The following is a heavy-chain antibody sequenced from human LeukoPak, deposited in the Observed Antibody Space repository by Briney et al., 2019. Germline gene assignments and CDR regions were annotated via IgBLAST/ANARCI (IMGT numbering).Heavy chain of an antibody. D-gene: IGHD3-10*01. CDR1: GGSISSSSYY. CDR2: IYYSGST. Sequence: SGTLSLTCTVSGGSISSSSYYWGWIRQPPGKGLEWIGSIYYSGSTYYNPSLKSRVTISVDTSKNQFSLKLSSVTAADTAVYYCASWRGTYGSGSYSYFDYWGQGTLVTVSS. J-gene: IGHJ4*02. CDR3: ASWRGTYGSGSYSYFDY. V-gene: IGHV4-39*01.